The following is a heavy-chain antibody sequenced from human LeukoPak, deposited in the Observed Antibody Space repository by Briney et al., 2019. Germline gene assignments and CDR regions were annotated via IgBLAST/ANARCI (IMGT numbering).Heavy chain of an antibody. CDR3: ATGRTWWDLLNY. CDR2: MNPNSGNT. V-gene: IGHV1-8*01. Sequence: ASVKVSCKASGYTFTSYDINWVRQATGQGLEWMGWMNPNSGNTGYAQKFQGRVTMTEDTSTDIACMEMSSLRSEDTAVYYCATGRTWWDLLNYWGQGTLVTVSS. D-gene: IGHD1-26*01. CDR1: GYTFTSYD. J-gene: IGHJ4*02.